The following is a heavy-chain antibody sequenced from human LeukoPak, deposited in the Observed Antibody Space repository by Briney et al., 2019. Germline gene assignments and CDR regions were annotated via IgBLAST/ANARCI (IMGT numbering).Heavy chain of an antibody. Sequence: PVGSLRLSCAASRVTARSNYMSWVRHAPGKGLEWVSVIYSGGSTYYADSVKGRFTISRDSSKNTLYLQMNSLRAEDTAVYYCARDQFAFGLFDYWGQGTLVTVSS. J-gene: IGHJ4*02. CDR2: IYSGGST. V-gene: IGHV3-53*01. D-gene: IGHD3/OR15-3a*01. CDR3: ARDQFAFGLFDY. CDR1: RVTARSNY.